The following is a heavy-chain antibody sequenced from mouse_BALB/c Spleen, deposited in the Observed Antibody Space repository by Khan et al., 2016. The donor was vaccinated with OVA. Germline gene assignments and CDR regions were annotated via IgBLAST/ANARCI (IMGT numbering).Heavy chain of an antibody. D-gene: IGHD2-10*01. CDR2: IWSDGST. J-gene: IGHJ4*01. CDR3: ARQPYYHYYIMDY. V-gene: IGHV2-6-1*01. CDR1: GFSLTNYG. Sequence: VQLKQSGPALVAPSQSLSITCTISGFSLTNYGVHWVRQPPGKGLEWLVVIWSDGSTTYNSALKSRLSISKDNSKSQVFLKMNSLQTDDTAMYXWARQPYYHYYIMDYWGQGTSVTVSS.